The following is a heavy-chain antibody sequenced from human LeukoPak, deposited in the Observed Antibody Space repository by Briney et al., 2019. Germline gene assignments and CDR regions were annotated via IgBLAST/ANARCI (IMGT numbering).Heavy chain of an antibody. Sequence: GGSLRLSCAVSGFIFDDYAMHWVRHAPGKGLEWVSGITWGRDNLAYAASVKGRFTISRDNARNTVYLQINSLIAEDTAVYYCARGLRDRYGMDVWGQGTTVTVSS. V-gene: IGHV3-9*01. CDR1: GFIFDDYA. CDR2: ITWGRDNL. CDR3: ARGLRDRYGMDV. J-gene: IGHJ6*02. D-gene: IGHD5-12*01.